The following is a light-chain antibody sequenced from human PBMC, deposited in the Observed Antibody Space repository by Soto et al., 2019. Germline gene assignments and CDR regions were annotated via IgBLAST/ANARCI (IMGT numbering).Light chain of an antibody. CDR1: QSVSSY. CDR3: QQRSNWPIT. CDR2: DAS. J-gene: IGKJ3*01. V-gene: IGKV3-11*01. Sequence: EIVLTQSQATLSLSPGERATLSCRASQSVSSYLAWYQQKPGQAPRPLIYDASNRATGIPARFSGSGSGTDFTLTISSLEPEDFAVYYCQQRSNWPITFGPGTKVDIK.